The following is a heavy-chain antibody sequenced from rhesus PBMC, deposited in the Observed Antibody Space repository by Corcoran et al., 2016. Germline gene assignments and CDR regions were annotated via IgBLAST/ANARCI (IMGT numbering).Heavy chain of an antibody. V-gene: IGHV4-65*01. CDR2: ISGSSGST. CDR1: GGSISSSNS. D-gene: IGHD2-33*01. Sequence: QVQLQESGPGLVRPSETLSLTCAVSGGSISSSNSWNWIRQPPGKGMEWIGYISGSSGSTYYNPSLKSRVPISTDTSKNQFSLKLSSVTAADTAVYYCARDTPRRGYSYGLDSWGQGVVVTVSS. J-gene: IGHJ6*01. CDR3: ARDTPRRGYSYGLDS.